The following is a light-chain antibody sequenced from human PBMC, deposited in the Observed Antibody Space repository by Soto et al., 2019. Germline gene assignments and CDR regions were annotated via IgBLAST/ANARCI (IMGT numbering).Light chain of an antibody. V-gene: IGKV3-20*01. CDR2: GAS. CDR3: QQCGSSPLT. CDR1: QSVNTNY. Sequence: EIVLTQSPGTLSLSPGERATLSCRASQSVNTNYLAWYQQKSGQAPRHLIYGASSRAAGIPDRFSGSGSGTDFTLTSSRLEPEDFAEYFCQQCGSSPLTFGQGTRLEMK. J-gene: IGKJ5*01.